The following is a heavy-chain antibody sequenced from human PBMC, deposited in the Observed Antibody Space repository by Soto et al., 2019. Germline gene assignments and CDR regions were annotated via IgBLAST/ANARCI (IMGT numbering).Heavy chain of an antibody. CDR3: ARWWMYAPRFDL. CDR1: GGSISSGGYS. CDR2: IYHIAST. D-gene: IGHD2-8*01. V-gene: IGHV4-30-2*01. J-gene: IGHJ5*02. Sequence: QLQLQESGSGLVKPSQTLSLTCAVSGGSISSGGYSWSWFRQPPGKGLEWIGYIYHIASTYYNPSLKSRVTTSVDRSKNQLSLKLCSVTAADTAVYYCARWWMYAPRFDLWGQGTLVTVSS.